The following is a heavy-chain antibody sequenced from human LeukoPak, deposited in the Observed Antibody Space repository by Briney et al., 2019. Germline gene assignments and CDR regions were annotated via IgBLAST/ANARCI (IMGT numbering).Heavy chain of an antibody. CDR3: ARVVVGATTGYYYYYMDA. V-gene: IGHV1-18*01. Sequence: ASVKVSCKASGYTFTSYGISWVRQAPGQGLEWMGWINTYNGNTNYAQKLQGRVTMTTDTSTSTAYMELRSLRSDDTAVYYCARVVVGATTGYYYYYMDAWGKGTTVTVSS. J-gene: IGHJ6*03. CDR2: INTYNGNT. CDR1: GYTFTSYG. D-gene: IGHD1-26*01.